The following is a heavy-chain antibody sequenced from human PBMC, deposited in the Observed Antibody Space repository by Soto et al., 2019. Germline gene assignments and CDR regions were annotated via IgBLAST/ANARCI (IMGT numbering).Heavy chain of an antibody. V-gene: IGHV3-48*02. CDR3: ARDGKGAAYTRCPFYLDY. Sequence: PGGSLRLSCAASGFPFSFYSMNWVRQAPGKGLEWISYITSTSSAINYADSVRGRFTISRDNAMRSLFLHMNRLRDEDTAVYYCARDGKGAAYTRCPFYLDYWGQGALGTLSS. CDR1: GFPFSFYS. J-gene: IGHJ4*02. CDR2: ITSTSSAI. D-gene: IGHD1-1*01.